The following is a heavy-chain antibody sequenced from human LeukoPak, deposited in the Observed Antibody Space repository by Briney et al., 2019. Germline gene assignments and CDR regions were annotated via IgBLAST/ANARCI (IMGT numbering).Heavy chain of an antibody. CDR1: GFTFSSYG. CDR3: AKDPPSYYDTSAYYVDAFDV. V-gene: IGHV3-23*01. D-gene: IGHD3-22*01. CDR2: ISGSGGST. Sequence: SGGSLRLSCEGSGFTFSSYGMSWVRQAPGKGLEWVSAISGSGGSTYYADSVKGRFTISRDNSKNTLYLQMNSLRAEDTAVYYYAKDPPSYYDTSAYYVDAFDVWGQGTMLTVSS. J-gene: IGHJ3*01.